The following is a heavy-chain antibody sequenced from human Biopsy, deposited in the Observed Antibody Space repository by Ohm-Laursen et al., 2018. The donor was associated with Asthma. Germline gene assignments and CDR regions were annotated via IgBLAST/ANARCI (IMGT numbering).Heavy chain of an antibody. CDR1: GDSFTYPGYY. J-gene: IGHJ6*02. CDR3: ARDVSFGRFLEWSSGMDV. Sequence: SQTLSLTCSVSGDSFTYPGYYWSWVRQLPGRGLEWIGYIHYSGSAYYNPSLKSRVTISVDTSKNQFSLKLRSVTAADTAVYYCARDVSFGRFLEWSSGMDVWGQGTTVTVSS. V-gene: IGHV4-31*03. CDR2: IHYSGSA. D-gene: IGHD3-3*01.